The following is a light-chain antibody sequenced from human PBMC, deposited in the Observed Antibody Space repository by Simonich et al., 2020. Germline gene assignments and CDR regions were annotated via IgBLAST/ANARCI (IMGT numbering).Light chain of an antibody. V-gene: IGLV2-14*01. CDR2: DVS. CDR3: SSYTSSSTVV. Sequence: QSALTQPASVSGSPGQSITLSCTGTSSDVGGYNDVSWYQKHPCKAPKLMIYDVSKRPSGVSNRFSGSKSGNTASLTISGLQAEDEADYYCSSYTSSSTVVFGGGTKLTVL. J-gene: IGLJ2*01. CDR1: SSDVGGYND.